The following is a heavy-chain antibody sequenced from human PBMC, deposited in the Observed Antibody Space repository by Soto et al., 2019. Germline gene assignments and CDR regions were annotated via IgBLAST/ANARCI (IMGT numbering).Heavy chain of an antibody. J-gene: IGHJ4*02. D-gene: IGHD3-22*01. Sequence: SETLSLTCTVSGGSIRSDDSYWSWIRQPPGKGLEWIVYIYYSGTTYYNPSLKSRVTISLNTSKNQFSLSLSSVTAADTAVFYCARTRYSDSGTDYWGQGTLVTVSS. CDR3: ARTRYSDSGTDY. CDR2: IYYSGTT. V-gene: IGHV4-30-4*01. CDR1: GGSIRSDDSY.